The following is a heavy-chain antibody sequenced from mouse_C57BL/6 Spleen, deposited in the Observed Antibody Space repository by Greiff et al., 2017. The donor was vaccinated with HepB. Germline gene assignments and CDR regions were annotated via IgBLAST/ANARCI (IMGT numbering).Heavy chain of an antibody. CDR3: ARAYYDYDVAWFAY. Sequence: DVKLVESGGGLVKPGGSLKLSCAASGFTFSDYGMHWVRQAPEKGLEWVAYISSGSSTIYYADTVKGRFTISRDNAKNTLFLQMTSLRSEDTAMYYCARAYYDYDVAWFAYWGQGTLVTVSA. CDR1: GFTFSDYG. CDR2: ISSGSSTI. V-gene: IGHV5-17*01. D-gene: IGHD2-4*01. J-gene: IGHJ3*01.